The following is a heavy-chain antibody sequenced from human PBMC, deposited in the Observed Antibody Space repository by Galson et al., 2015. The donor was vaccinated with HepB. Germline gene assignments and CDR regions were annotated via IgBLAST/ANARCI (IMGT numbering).Heavy chain of an antibody. CDR1: GYTFTGYY. CDR3: ARDNPYYYDSSGYYQFVPPPTADY. Sequence: SVKVSCKASGYTFTGYYMHWVRQAPGQGLEWMGWINPNSGGTNYAQKFQGRVTMTRDTSISTAYMELSRLRSDDTAVYYCARDNPYYYDSSGYYQFVPPPTADYWGQGTLVTVSS. CDR2: INPNSGGT. V-gene: IGHV1-2*02. J-gene: IGHJ4*02. D-gene: IGHD3-22*01.